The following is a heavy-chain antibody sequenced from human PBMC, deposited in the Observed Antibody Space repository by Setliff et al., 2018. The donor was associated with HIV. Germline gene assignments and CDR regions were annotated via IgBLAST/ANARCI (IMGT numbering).Heavy chain of an antibody. CDR1: GFTFGSYW. CDR3: ARDRKSGSYQGGFDP. CDR2: IKQDGSEK. J-gene: IGHJ5*02. V-gene: IGHV3-7*01. D-gene: IGHD1-26*01. Sequence: GGSLRLSCAASGFTFGSYWMSWVRQAPGKGLEWVANIKQDGSEKYYVDSVKGRFTISRDNAKNSLYLQMNSLRAEDTAVYYCARDRKSGSYQGGFDPWGQGTLVTVSS.